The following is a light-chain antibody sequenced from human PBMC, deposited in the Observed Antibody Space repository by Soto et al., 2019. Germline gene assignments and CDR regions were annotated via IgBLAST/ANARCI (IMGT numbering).Light chain of an antibody. CDR3: SSYTSSRGV. J-gene: IGLJ1*01. V-gene: IGLV2-14*01. CDR1: SSDVGGYNY. Sequence: QSVLTQPSSVSWSPGKSNTISCTGISSDVGGYNYVSWYQQHPGKAPKLMIYEVSNRPSGVSNRFSGSKSGNTASLTISGLQAEDEADYSCSSYTSSRGVFGTGTQVTV. CDR2: EVS.